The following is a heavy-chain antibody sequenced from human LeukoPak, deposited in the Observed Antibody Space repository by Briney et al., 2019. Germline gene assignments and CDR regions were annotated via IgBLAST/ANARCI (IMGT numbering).Heavy chain of an antibody. J-gene: IGHJ4*02. CDR2: IYTSGST. Sequence: PSETLSLTCTVSGGSISSYYWSWIRQPAGKGLEWIGRIYTSGSTNYNPSLKSRVTMSVDTSKNQFSLKLSSVTAADTAVYYCARAALRVRRGNYQDTSGYYYFDYWGQGTLVTVSS. D-gene: IGHD3-22*01. CDR3: ARAALRVRRGNYQDTSGYYYFDY. V-gene: IGHV4-4*07. CDR1: GGSISSYY.